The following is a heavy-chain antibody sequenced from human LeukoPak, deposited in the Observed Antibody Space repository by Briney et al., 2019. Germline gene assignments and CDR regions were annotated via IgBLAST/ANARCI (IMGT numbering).Heavy chain of an antibody. D-gene: IGHD1-1*01. V-gene: IGHV3-33*01. CDR2: IWYDGSKT. J-gene: IGHJ4*02. CDR3: VSPGRAGTTLPFDY. CDR1: TSTFSNYG. Sequence: GKSLRLSCAASTSTFSNYGMHWVRQAPGKGLEWVAVIWYDGSKTYYAESVKGRFTISKDNSKNMLYLEMNSLRVEDTAVYYCVSPGRAGTTLPFDYWGQGTLVTVSA.